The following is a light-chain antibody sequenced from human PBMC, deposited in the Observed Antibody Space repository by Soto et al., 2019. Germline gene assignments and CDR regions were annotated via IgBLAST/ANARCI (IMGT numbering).Light chain of an antibody. CDR3: QHSYSSPLT. J-gene: IGKJ1*01. CDR1: QSISTY. CDR2: AAP. Sequence: QRAQSRSSRSASVGDSVTITGRASQSISTYLNWYQLKPGNAPKLLLSAAPGFQSEVPSNFSGSGSGTDFTLTISSLQPEDFATYCCQHSYSSPLTFGPGTNVEIK. V-gene: IGKV1-39*01.